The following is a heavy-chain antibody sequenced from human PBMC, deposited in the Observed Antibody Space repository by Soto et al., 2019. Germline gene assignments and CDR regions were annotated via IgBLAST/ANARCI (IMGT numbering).Heavy chain of an antibody. J-gene: IGHJ4*02. CDR2: IYFTGST. Sequence: QVQVQESGPGLVKPSETLSLTCTVSGGSISTYYWSWLRQPPGKGLEWIGHIYFTGSTNYNPSLKRRVTISLDTSKNQFSLRLSSVTAADTAVYYCARAVGYCSGGNCYDYWGQGTLVTVSS. D-gene: IGHD2-15*01. V-gene: IGHV4-59*01. CDR3: ARAVGYCSGGNCYDY. CDR1: GGSISTYY.